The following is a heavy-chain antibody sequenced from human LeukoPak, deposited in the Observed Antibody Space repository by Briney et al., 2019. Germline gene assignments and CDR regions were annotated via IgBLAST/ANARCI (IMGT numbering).Heavy chain of an antibody. CDR3: ARLGQQWHWFDP. CDR1: GASVSGYY. Sequence: SASLSLTCSVYGASVSGYYWGWIRQPPGKGREWSGEINHSGRPNSNPSLKSRVTISGHTSKTQFSLKLSSVPAADTAVYYCARLGQQWHWFDPWGQGSLVTLSS. CDR2: INHSGRP. D-gene: IGHD6-19*01. J-gene: IGHJ5*02. V-gene: IGHV4-34*01.